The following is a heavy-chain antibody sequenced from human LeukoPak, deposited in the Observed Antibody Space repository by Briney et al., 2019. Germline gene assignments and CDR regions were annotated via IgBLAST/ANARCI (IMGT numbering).Heavy chain of an antibody. V-gene: IGHV1-2*02. CDR2: INPNSGGT. J-gene: IGHJ4*02. CDR1: GHTFTGYY. Sequence: GASVKVSCKASGHTFTGYYMHWVRQAPGQGLEWMGWINPNSGGTNYAQKFQGRVTMTRDTSISTAYMELSRLRSDDTAVYYCARVHHYYGSWSLDYWGQGTLVTVSS. CDR3: ARVHHYYGSWSLDY. D-gene: IGHD3-10*01.